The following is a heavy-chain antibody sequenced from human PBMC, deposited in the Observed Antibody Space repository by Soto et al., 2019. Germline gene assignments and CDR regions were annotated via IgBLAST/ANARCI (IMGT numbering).Heavy chain of an antibody. CDR3: ARGYCSSTSCYGWGLYYYYYMDV. D-gene: IGHD2-2*01. CDR2: INPSGGST. CDR1: GYTFTSYY. V-gene: IGHV1-46*03. Sequence: ASVKVSCKASGYTFTSYYMHWVRQAPGQGLEWMGIINPSGGSTSYAQKFQGRVTITRDTSTSTVYMELSSLRSEDTAVYYCARGYCSSTSCYGWGLYYYYYMDVWGKGTTVTVSS. J-gene: IGHJ6*03.